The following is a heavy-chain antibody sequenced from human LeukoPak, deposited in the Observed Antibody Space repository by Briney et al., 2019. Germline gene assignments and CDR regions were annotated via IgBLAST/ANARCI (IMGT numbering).Heavy chain of an antibody. J-gene: IGHJ4*02. Sequence: ASVKVSCKASGYTFTSYDINWVRQATGQGLEWMGWMNPNSGNTGYAQKFQGRVTMTRNTSISTAYMELSSLRSEDTAVYYCARGFVMGIADDYWGQGTLVTVSS. D-gene: IGHD2-21*01. CDR2: MNPNSGNT. CDR3: ARGFVMGIADDY. V-gene: IGHV1-8*01. CDR1: GYTFTSYD.